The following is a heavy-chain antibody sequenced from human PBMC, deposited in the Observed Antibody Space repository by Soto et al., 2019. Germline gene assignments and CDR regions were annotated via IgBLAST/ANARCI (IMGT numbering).Heavy chain of an antibody. CDR1: GYTFTSYG. CDR3: ARRQWLVGGYYYGMDV. V-gene: IGHV1-18*01. CDR2: TSAYKGNT. Sequence: QVQLVQSGAEVKKPGASVKVSCKASGYTFTSYGIIWVRQAPGQGLEWMGWTSAYKGNTNYAQKLQGRVTMTTDTSTSTAYMELRSLRSDDTAVYYCARRQWLVGGYYYGMDVWGQGTTVTVSS. D-gene: IGHD6-19*01. J-gene: IGHJ6*02.